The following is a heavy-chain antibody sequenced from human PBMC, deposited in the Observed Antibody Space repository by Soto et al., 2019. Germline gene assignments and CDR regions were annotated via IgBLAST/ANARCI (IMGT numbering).Heavy chain of an antibody. CDR2: ISGSGGST. V-gene: IGHV3-23*01. J-gene: IGHJ4*02. CDR3: AKDRQYNWNYFDY. Sequence: EVQLLESGGGLVQPGGSLRLSCAASGFTFSSYAMSWVRQAPGKGLEWVSAISGSGGSTYYADSVKGRFTISRDNSKNTQYLQMNSLRAEDTAVYYCAKDRQYNWNYFDYWGQGTLVTVSS. CDR1: GFTFSSYA. D-gene: IGHD1-20*01.